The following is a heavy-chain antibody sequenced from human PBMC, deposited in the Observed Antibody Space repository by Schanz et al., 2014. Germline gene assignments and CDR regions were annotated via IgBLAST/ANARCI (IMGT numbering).Heavy chain of an antibody. CDR1: GFIFSSYG. CDR3: ARPRFDYGEVDY. V-gene: IGHV3-33*01. Sequence: QVQLVESGGGVVQPGRSLRLSCAASGFIFSSYGLHWVRQAPGKGLEWVAFIWYDGSNKYYADSVKGRFTISRDNARNSLYLHMNTLGAEDTAVYYCARPRFDYGEVDYWGQGTLVTVSS. J-gene: IGHJ4*02. CDR2: IWYDGSNK. D-gene: IGHD4-17*01.